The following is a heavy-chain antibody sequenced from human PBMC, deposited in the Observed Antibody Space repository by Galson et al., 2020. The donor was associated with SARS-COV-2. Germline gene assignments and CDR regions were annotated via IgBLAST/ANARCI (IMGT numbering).Heavy chain of an antibody. Sequence: GESLKISCAASGFTFSSYGMHWVRQAPGKGLEWVAVISYDGSNKYYADSVKGRFTISRDNSKNTLYLQINSLRAEDTAVYYCAKVLGGIQLWLCPDYWGQGTLVTVSS. D-gene: IGHD5-18*01. CDR1: GFTFSSYG. J-gene: IGHJ4*02. CDR3: AKVLGGIQLWLCPDY. V-gene: IGHV3-30*18. CDR2: ISYDGSNK.